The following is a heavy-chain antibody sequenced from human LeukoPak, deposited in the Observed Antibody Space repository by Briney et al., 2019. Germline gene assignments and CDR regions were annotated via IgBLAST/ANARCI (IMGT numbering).Heavy chain of an antibody. CDR2: IYTSGST. D-gene: IGHD5-18*01. J-gene: IGHJ5*02. CDR3: AKGAGGFSYYNWFDP. CDR1: GGSISSYY. V-gene: IGHV4-4*07. Sequence: SETLSLTCTVSGGSISSYYWSWIRQPAGKGLEWIGRIYTSGSTNYNPSLESRVTISVDTSKNQFSLKLASVTAADTAIYHCAKGAGGFSYYNWFDPWGQGTLVTVSS.